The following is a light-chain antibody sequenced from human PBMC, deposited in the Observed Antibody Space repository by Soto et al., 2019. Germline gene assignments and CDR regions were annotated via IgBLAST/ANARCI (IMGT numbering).Light chain of an antibody. CDR2: EVS. CDR1: GSDIGGYKY. J-gene: IGLJ1*01. Sequence: QSALTQPASVSGSPGQSITISCTGTGSDIGGYKYVSWYRQYPGKAPKMIIFEVSNRPSGVSDRFSGSKSGNTASLTIAGLQAEDEADYYCSSYTSSVTYIFGTGTKLTVL. CDR3: SSYTSSVTYI. V-gene: IGLV2-14*01.